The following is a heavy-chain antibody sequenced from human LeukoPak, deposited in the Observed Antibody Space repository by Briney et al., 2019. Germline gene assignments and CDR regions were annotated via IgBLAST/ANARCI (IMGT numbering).Heavy chain of an antibody. J-gene: IGHJ4*02. V-gene: IGHV3-23*01. CDR1: GFTFSSYA. D-gene: IGHD5-24*01. CDR2: ISGSGSSGGST. Sequence: GGSLRLSCVASGFTFSSYAMSWVRQAPGKGLEWVSAISGSGSSGGSTYYADSVKGRFTMSRDNSKNTLYLQMNSLIAEDTAVYYCAKSGYNRFDYWGQGTLVTVSS. CDR3: AKSGYNRFDY.